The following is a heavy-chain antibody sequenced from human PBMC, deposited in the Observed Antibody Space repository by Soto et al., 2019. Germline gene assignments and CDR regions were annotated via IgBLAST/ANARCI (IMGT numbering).Heavy chain of an antibody. Sequence: LALTCIVSGESISSSSYYWGWIRQPPGKGLEWIGSIYYSGRTYYNPSFKSRVTISIDTSKSKFSLKLSSVTATDTAVYYCARQRTTVVTQAYFDHWGQGALVTVSS. CDR1: GESISSSSYY. V-gene: IGHV4-39*01. CDR2: IYYSGRT. D-gene: IGHD2-21*02. CDR3: ARQRTTVVTQAYFDH. J-gene: IGHJ4*02.